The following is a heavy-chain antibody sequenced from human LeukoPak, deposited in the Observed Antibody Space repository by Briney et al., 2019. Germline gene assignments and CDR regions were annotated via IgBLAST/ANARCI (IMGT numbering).Heavy chain of an antibody. J-gene: IGHJ4*02. Sequence: ASVKVSCKASGYTFTSYYMHWVRQAPGQGLEWMGIINPSGGSTSYAQKFQGRVTMTRDMSTSTVYMELSSLGSEDTAVYYCARDRGTIVLMVYAILDYWGQGTLVTVSS. CDR3: ARDRGTIVLMVYAILDY. D-gene: IGHD2-8*01. CDR2: INPSGGST. V-gene: IGHV1-46*01. CDR1: GYTFTSYY.